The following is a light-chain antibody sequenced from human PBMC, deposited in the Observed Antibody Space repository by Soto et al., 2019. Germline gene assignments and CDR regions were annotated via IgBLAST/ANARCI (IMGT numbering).Light chain of an antibody. J-gene: IGKJ2*01. Sequence: ETVMTQSPVTLAVSPGERVTLSCRASQSFNSNLAWYQQKPGQAPRLLIYGASTRATAIPARFSGSGSGTEFTLTISSLQSEDFAVYYWQQYNDWPPYTFGQGTKLEIK. V-gene: IGKV3-15*01. CDR2: GAS. CDR1: QSFNSN. CDR3: QQYNDWPPYT.